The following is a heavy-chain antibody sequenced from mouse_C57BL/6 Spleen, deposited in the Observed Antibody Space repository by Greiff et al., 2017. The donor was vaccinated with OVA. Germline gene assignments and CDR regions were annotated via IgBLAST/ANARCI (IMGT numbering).Heavy chain of an antibody. CDR1: GYAFSSSW. CDR2: IYPGDGDT. Sequence: QVQLQQSGPELVKPGASVKISCKASGYAFSSSWMNWVKQRPGKGLEWIGRIYPGDGDTNYNGKFKGKATLTADKSSSTAYMQLSSLTSEDSAVLFCARSGGYYFDYWGQGPTLTVSS. CDR3: ARSGGYYFDY. V-gene: IGHV1-82*01. D-gene: IGHD3-1*01. J-gene: IGHJ2*01.